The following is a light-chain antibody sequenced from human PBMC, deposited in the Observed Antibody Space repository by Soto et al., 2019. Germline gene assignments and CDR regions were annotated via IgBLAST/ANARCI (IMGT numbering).Light chain of an antibody. CDR1: QSVSTN. CDR2: GAS. V-gene: IGKV3-15*01. CDR3: PQYDYWYT. Sequence: EIVMTQSPATLSVSPGERATLSCRASQSVSTNLGWYQQRPGQAPRLLIYGASTRATGIPARFSGSGSGTEFTLTISSLQSEDFALYDGPQYDYWYTFGQGTKLEIK. J-gene: IGKJ2*01.